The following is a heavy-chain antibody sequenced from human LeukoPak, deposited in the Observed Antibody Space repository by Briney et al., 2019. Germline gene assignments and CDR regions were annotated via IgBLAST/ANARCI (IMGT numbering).Heavy chain of an antibody. Sequence: ASVKVSCKGSGYPFSSYGITWARQAPGQGLEWVGWISAYNGHTQYGQNVQGRVTMTTETSTTTAYLELRNLTSDDTAVYFCASGAYYPFDLWGQGTLVTVSS. CDR1: GYPFSSYG. V-gene: IGHV1-18*01. J-gene: IGHJ5*02. D-gene: IGHD1-26*01. CDR2: ISAYNGHT. CDR3: ASGAYYPFDL.